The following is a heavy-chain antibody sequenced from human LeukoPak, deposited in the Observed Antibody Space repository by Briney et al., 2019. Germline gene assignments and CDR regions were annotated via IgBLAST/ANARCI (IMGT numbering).Heavy chain of an antibody. CDR3: AKLITVVTNFDY. CDR2: IRYDGSNK. CDR1: GFTFSSYG. Sequence: GGSLRLSCAASGFTFSSYGMHWVRQAPGKGLEWVAFIRYDGSNKYYADSVKGRFTISRDNSKNTLYLQMNCLRAEDTAVYYCAKLITVVTNFDYWGQGTLVTVSS. D-gene: IGHD4-23*01. V-gene: IGHV3-30*02. J-gene: IGHJ4*02.